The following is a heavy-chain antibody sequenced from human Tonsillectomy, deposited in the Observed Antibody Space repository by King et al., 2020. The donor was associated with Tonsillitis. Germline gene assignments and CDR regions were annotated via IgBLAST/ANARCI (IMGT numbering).Heavy chain of an antibody. CDR1: GFTFRSFA. CDR3: AKGSGDYYDSSDVDY. V-gene: IGHV3-23*04. Sequence: VQLVESGGGLVQPGGSLRLSCAASGFTFRSFAMTWVRQAPGKGLEWVSTISADGGSTFYADSVKGRFTFSRDNSKSTLFLQMNSLRAEDTAIYYCAKGSGDYYDSSDVDYWGQGTLVTVSS. CDR2: ISADGGST. D-gene: IGHD3-22*01. J-gene: IGHJ4*02.